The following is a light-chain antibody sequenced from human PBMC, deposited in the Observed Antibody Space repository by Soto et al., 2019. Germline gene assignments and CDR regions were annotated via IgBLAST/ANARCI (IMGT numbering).Light chain of an antibody. J-gene: IGKJ2*01. V-gene: IGKV3-11*01. CDR2: DAS. Sequence: EIVLTQSPATLSLSPGERATLSCRASQSVSSYLAWYQQKPGQAPRLLIYDASNRATGIPARFSGSGSGTDFTLTISSLEPEDFAVYYCQQRSKWPPGYTVGQGTKLEIK. CDR1: QSVSSY. CDR3: QQRSKWPPGYT.